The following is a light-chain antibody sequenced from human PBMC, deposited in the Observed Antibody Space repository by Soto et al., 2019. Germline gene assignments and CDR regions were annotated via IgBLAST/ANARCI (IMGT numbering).Light chain of an antibody. CDR2: EVT. V-gene: IGLV2-8*01. Sequence: QSALTQPASVSGSPGQSITISCTGTSTDIGAYNYVSWYQQHPGKAPKLVIYEVTKRPSGVPDRFSGSKSGSTASLTVSGLQADDEAEYYCASYAGTKLFVFGSGTKVTVL. J-gene: IGLJ1*01. CDR1: STDIGAYNY. CDR3: ASYAGTKLFV.